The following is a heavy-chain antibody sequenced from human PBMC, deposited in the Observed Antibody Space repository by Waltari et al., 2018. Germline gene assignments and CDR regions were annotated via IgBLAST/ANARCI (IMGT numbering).Heavy chain of an antibody. V-gene: IGHV1-69*04. CDR2: IIPVLDRT. Sequence: QVQLVQSGAEVKKPGSSVRVSCKSSGGTFNTQTFSWVRQAPGQGLEWMGRIIPVLDRTEYAQKFQGRGTNTADKSTSSAYMELSSLRSEDTAVYYCASDRITGIEYFLHWGQGTLVTV. CDR1: GGTFNTQT. CDR3: ASDRITGIEYFLH. J-gene: IGHJ1*01. D-gene: IGHD1-1*01.